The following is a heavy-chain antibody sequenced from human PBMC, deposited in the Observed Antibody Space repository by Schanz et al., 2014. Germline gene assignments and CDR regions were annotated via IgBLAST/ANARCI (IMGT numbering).Heavy chain of an antibody. CDR3: AKAADWPVTRFDP. V-gene: IGHV3-23*04. CDR2: MNESHSTI. D-gene: IGHD3-9*01. Sequence: EVQLVESGGGLIQPGGSLRLSCAASGFGFSSYSMNWVRQAPGKGLEWVSAMNESHSTIYYADSVRGRFTISRDNAENTLFLQMNSLRAEDTAVYYCAKAADWPVTRFDPWGQGTLVTVSS. CDR1: GFGFSSYS. J-gene: IGHJ5*02.